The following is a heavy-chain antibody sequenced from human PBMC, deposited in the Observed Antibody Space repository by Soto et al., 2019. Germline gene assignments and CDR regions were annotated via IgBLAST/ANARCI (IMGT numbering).Heavy chain of an antibody. CDR2: IYYSGST. D-gene: IGHD3-16*01. V-gene: IGHV4-59*08. CDR3: ARHTWRDYDYGVFDI. J-gene: IGHJ3*02. Sequence: PSETLSLTCTVSGGSISSYYWSWIRQPPGKGLEWIGYIYYSGSTNYNPSLKSRVTISVDTSKNQFSLKLSSVTAADTAVYYCARHTWRDYDYGVFDIWGQGTMVTVSS. CDR1: GGSISSYY.